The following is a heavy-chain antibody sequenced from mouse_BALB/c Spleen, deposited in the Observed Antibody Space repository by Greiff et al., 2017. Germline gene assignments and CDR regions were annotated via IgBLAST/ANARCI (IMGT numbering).Heavy chain of an antibody. V-gene: IGHV3-6*02. J-gene: IGHJ3*01. CDR1: GYSITSGYY. Sequence: EVQVVESGPGLVKPSQSLSLTCSVTGYSITSGYYWNWIRQFPGNKLEWMGYISYDGSNNYNPSLKNRISITRDTSKNQFFLKLNSVTTEDTATYYCARGDGNSFAYWGQGTLVTVSA. CDR3: ARGDGNSFAY. D-gene: IGHD2-1*01. CDR2: ISYDGSN.